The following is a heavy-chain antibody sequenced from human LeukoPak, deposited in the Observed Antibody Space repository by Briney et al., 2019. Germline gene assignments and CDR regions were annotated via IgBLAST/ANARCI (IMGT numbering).Heavy chain of an antibody. Sequence: SETLSLTCTVSGGSISSSSYYWGWIRQPPGKGLEWIGSIYYSGGTYYYPSLKSRVTISVDTSKNQFSLKLTSVTAADTAVYYCARHSLPYCSGGTCYGDNVAFDIWGQGTMVTISS. CDR2: IYYSGGT. V-gene: IGHV4-39*01. D-gene: IGHD2-15*01. CDR3: ARHSLPYCSGGTCYGDNVAFDI. J-gene: IGHJ3*02. CDR1: GGSISSSSYY.